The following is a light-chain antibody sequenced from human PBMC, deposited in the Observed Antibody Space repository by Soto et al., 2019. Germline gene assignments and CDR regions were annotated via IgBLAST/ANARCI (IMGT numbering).Light chain of an antibody. CDR3: QQYKNWPPLT. CDR2: GAA. CDR1: QIVNNY. J-gene: IGKJ4*01. Sequence: EIVLTQSPATLSLSPGERATLSCSASQIVNNYLAWYQQKPGEAPSLLIYGAATRATDIPPRFSGSGSGTEFTLTITSLQSEDFAVYYCQQYKNWPPLTFGEGTKVDIK. V-gene: IGKV3-15*01.